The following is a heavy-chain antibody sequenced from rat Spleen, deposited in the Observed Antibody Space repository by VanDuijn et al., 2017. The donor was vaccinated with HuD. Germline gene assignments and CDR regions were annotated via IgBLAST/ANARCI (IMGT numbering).Heavy chain of an antibody. CDR1: GFSLTDYS. CDR3: TRRGEYSIYQFDS. D-gene: IGHD1-2*01. Sequence: EVQLKESGPGLVQPSQTLSLTCTVSGFSLTDYSFHWIRQPPGKGLEWMGVMWNSGNTVYNSGLKSRLSISRDTSKSQVFLKMNSLQTEDTAIYYCTRRGEYSIYQFDSWGQGVMVTVSS. J-gene: IGHJ2*01. CDR2: MWNSGNT. V-gene: IGHV2S63*01.